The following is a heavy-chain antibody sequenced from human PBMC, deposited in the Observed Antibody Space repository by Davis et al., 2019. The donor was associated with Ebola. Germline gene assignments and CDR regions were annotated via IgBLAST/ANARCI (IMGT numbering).Heavy chain of an antibody. Sequence: GSLRLSCTVPGGSISSYYWSWIRQPPGKGLEWIGYIYYSGSTNYNPSLKSRVTISVDTSKNQFSLKLSSVTAADTAVYYCARGRGVGAYFDYWGQGTLVTVSS. CDR2: IYYSGST. CDR1: GGSISSYY. D-gene: IGHD1-26*01. J-gene: IGHJ4*02. CDR3: ARGRGVGAYFDY. V-gene: IGHV4-59*12.